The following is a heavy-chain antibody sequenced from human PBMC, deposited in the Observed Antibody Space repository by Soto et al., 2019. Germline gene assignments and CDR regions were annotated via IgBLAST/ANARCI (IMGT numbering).Heavy chain of an antibody. CDR2: INHSGST. D-gene: IGHD3-16*01. J-gene: IGHJ6*03. Sequence: PSETLSLTCAVYGGSFSGYYWSWIRQPPGKGLEWIGEINHSGSTNYNPSLKSRVTISVDTSKNQFSLKLSSVTAADTAVYYCAREPRGSTDENCYYYYMDVWGKGTTVTVSS. V-gene: IGHV4-34*01. CDR1: GGSFSGYY. CDR3: AREPRGSTDENCYYYYMDV.